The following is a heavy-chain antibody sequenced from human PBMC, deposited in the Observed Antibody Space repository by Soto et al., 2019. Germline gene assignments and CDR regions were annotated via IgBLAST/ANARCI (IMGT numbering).Heavy chain of an antibody. CDR1: GFTFSSYG. CDR3: ARYSGTYRDY. CDR2: ITGSGYI. Sequence: EVELVESGGGLDKPGESLRLSCAASGFTFSSYGMNWGRQAPGKGQEWVSSITGSGYIFYADSVEGRFSISRDNAKNTLYLQMNSLRAEDTAVYYCARYSGTYRDYWGQGILVTVSS. V-gene: IGHV3-21*01. J-gene: IGHJ4*02. D-gene: IGHD1-26*01.